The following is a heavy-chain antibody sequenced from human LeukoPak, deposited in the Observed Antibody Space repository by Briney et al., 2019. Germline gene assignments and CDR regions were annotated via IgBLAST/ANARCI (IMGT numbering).Heavy chain of an antibody. CDR1: GFTFSSYS. CDR3: ARDRDYAFDS. Sequence: GSLRLSCAASGFTFSSYSINWVRQAPGKGLEWVSYIGGTHSNIYYADSVKGRFTISRDDAKNSLYLQMNSLRDEDTAVYYCARDRDYAFDSWGQGTLVTVSS. D-gene: IGHD4-17*01. CDR2: IGGTHSNI. V-gene: IGHV3-48*02. J-gene: IGHJ4*02.